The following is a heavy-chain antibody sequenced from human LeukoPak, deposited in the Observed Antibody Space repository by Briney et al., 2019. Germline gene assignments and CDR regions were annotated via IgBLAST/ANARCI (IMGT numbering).Heavy chain of an antibody. D-gene: IGHD2-21*02. J-gene: IGHJ5*02. CDR1: GGSISSYY. Sequence: SETLSLTCTVSGGSISSYYWSWIRQPPGKGLEWIGYIYDSGSTKYNPSLKSRLTISVDTSKNQFSLKLTSMTAADTAVYYCARYYCGGDCYLFDPWGQGTLVTVSS. CDR3: ARYYCGGDCYLFDP. V-gene: IGHV4-59*12. CDR2: IYDSGST.